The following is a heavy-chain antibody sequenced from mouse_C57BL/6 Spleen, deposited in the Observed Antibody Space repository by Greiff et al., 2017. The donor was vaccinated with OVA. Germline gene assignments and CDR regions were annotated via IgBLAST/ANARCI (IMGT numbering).Heavy chain of an antibody. J-gene: IGHJ2*01. CDR3: VRQTYYDSYYFDY. CDR1: GFSFNTYA. Sequence: EVQLVESGGGLVQPKGSLKLSCAASGFSFNTYAMNWVRQAPGKGLEWVARIRSKSNNYATYYADSVKDRFTISRDDSESMLYLQMNNLKTEDTAMYYCVRQTYYDSYYFDYWGQGTTLTVSS. V-gene: IGHV10-1*01. D-gene: IGHD2-4*01. CDR2: IRSKSNNYAT.